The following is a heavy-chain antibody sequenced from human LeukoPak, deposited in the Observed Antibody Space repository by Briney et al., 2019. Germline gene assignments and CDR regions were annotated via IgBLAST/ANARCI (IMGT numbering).Heavy chain of an antibody. CDR1: GFTFSSYS. Sequence: GGSLRLSCAASGFTFSSYSMNWVRQAPGKGLEWVSSISGSSSYIYYADSVKGRFTISRDNAKNSLYLQMNSLRAEDTAVYYCARDREYYDYVWGSYRYTGPSDYWGQGTLVTVSS. V-gene: IGHV3-21*01. CDR3: ARDREYYDYVWGSYRYTGPSDY. D-gene: IGHD3-16*02. CDR2: ISGSSSYI. J-gene: IGHJ4*02.